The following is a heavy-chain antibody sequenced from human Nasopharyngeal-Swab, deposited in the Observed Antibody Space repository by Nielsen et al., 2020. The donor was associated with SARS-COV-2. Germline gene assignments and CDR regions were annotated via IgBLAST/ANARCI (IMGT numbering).Heavy chain of an antibody. CDR1: GGSISSSSYY. J-gene: IGHJ4*02. D-gene: IGHD2-2*01. Sequence: ESLKISCTVSGGSISSSSYYWSWLRQHPGKGLEWIGYIYYSGSTNNNPSLKSRVTISVDTSKNQFSLKLISVTAADTAVYYCARDRRLSTDPTFDYWGQGTLVTVSS. CDR3: ARDRRLSTDPTFDY. CDR2: IYYSGST. V-gene: IGHV4-61*01.